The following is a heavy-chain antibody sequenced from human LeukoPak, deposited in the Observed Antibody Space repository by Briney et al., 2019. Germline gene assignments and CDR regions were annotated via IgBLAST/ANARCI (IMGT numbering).Heavy chain of an antibody. CDR1: GFTFSDYA. Sequence: TGGSLRLSCAASGFTFSDYAMSWVCQAPGKGLEWVSTISGSAGSTYYADSVKGRFTISRDNSKNTLYLQMNSLRAEDTAVYYCAKSQRGYDSGTSYWGQGTLVTVSS. CDR3: AKSQRGYDSGTSY. J-gene: IGHJ4*02. D-gene: IGHD3-10*01. V-gene: IGHV3-23*01. CDR2: ISGSAGST.